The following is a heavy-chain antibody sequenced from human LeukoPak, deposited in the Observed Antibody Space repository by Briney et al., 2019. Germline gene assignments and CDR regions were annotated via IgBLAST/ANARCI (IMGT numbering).Heavy chain of an antibody. D-gene: IGHD4-17*01. CDR1: GGSFSGYY. Sequence: SETLSLTCAVYGGSFSGYYWSWVRQPPGKGPEWIGEINHSGSTNYNPSLKSRVTISVDTSKNQFSLKLSSVTAADTAVYYCARGDYGEASWFDPWGQGTLVTVSS. V-gene: IGHV4-34*01. CDR3: ARGDYGEASWFDP. CDR2: INHSGST. J-gene: IGHJ5*02.